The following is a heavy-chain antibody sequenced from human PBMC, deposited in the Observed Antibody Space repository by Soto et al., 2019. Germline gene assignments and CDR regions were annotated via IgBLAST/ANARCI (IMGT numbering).Heavy chain of an antibody. CDR2: ISYDGSNK. Sequence: QVQLVESGGGVVQPGGSLRLSCAASGFTFSSYAMHWVRQAPGKGLEWVAVISYDGSNKYYADSVKGRFTISRDNSKNTLYLQMNSLRAEDTAVYYCARETSYVVAGAGPFDYWGQGTLVTVSS. CDR1: GFTFSSYA. V-gene: IGHV3-30-3*01. D-gene: IGHD6-19*01. CDR3: ARETSYVVAGAGPFDY. J-gene: IGHJ4*02.